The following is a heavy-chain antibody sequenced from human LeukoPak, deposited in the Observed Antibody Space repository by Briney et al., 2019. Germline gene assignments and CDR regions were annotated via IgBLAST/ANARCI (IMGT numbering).Heavy chain of an antibody. Sequence: SETLSLTCTVSGGSISSYYWTWIRQPPGKGLEWIGYIYYSGSTNYNPSLKSRVTISVDTSKNQFSLKLSSVTAADTAVYYCARVQRTEDTYCTNGVCYTRWFDPWGQGTLVTVSS. J-gene: IGHJ5*02. CDR1: GGSISSYY. D-gene: IGHD2-8*01. CDR2: IYYSGST. CDR3: ARVQRTEDTYCTNGVCYTRWFDP. V-gene: IGHV4-59*12.